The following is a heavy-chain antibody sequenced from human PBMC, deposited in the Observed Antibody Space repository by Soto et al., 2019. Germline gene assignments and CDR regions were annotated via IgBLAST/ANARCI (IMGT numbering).Heavy chain of an antibody. D-gene: IGHD6-19*01. J-gene: IGHJ4*02. Sequence: GGSLRLSCAASGFTFSSYAMHWVRQAPGKGLGWVAVISYDGSNKYYADSVKGRFTISRDNSKNTLYLQMNSLRAEDTAVYYCARELRPWLVRWYFDYWGQGTLVTVYS. CDR3: ARELRPWLVRWYFDY. CDR1: GFTFSSYA. CDR2: ISYDGSNK. V-gene: IGHV3-30-3*01.